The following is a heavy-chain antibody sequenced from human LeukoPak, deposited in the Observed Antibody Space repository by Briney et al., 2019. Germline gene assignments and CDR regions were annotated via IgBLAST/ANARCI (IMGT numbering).Heavy chain of an antibody. V-gene: IGHV3-74*01. CDR2: INSDETST. Sequence: GGSLRLSCAASGFSFSNYWMHWVRQAPGKGLEWVSRINSDETSTNYADSVKGRFTISRDNAKNTLYLQMNSLRAEDTAVYYCASRRSTSYDYWGQGTLVTVSS. D-gene: IGHD5/OR15-5a*01. CDR1: GFSFSNYW. CDR3: ASRRSTSYDY. J-gene: IGHJ4*02.